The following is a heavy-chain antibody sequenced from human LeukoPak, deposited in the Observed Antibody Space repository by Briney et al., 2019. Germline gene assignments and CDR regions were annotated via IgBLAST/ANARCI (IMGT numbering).Heavy chain of an antibody. Sequence: GASVKVSCKASGYTFTGYYMHWVRQAPGQGLEWMGWINPNSGGTNYAQKFQGRVTMTRDTSISTAYMELSRLRSDDTAVYYCARASPDFWSGYSSHMDVWGKGTTVTVSS. J-gene: IGHJ6*03. CDR3: ARASPDFWSGYSSHMDV. V-gene: IGHV1-2*02. CDR2: INPNSGGT. CDR1: GYTFTGYY. D-gene: IGHD3-3*01.